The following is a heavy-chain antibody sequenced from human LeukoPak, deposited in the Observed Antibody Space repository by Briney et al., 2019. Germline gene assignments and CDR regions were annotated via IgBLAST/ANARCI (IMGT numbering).Heavy chain of an antibody. Sequence: PSETLSLTCAVSGGSISSSNWWSWVRQPPGKGLEWIGEIYHSGSTNYNPSLKSRVTISVDKSKNQFSLKLSSVTAADTAVYYCARGTSIAVAGHPEYFQHWGQGTLVTVSS. CDR1: GGSISSSNW. J-gene: IGHJ1*01. D-gene: IGHD6-19*01. CDR3: ARGTSIAVAGHPEYFQH. CDR2: IYHSGST. V-gene: IGHV4-4*02.